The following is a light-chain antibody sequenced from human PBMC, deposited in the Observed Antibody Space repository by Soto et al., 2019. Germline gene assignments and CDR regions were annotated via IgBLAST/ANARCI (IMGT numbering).Light chain of an antibody. CDR3: NSYTSSKTLV. J-gene: IGLJ1*01. Sequence: QSDLTQPASVSGSPGQSITLSCTGTSSDVGGYNYVSWYQQHPGKAPKTMIYAVSNRPSGVSYRFSGSKSCKTASLTISGLQAEDEADYYCNSYTSSKTLVFGTGNKLTVL. V-gene: IGLV2-14*01. CDR1: SSDVGGYNY. CDR2: AVS.